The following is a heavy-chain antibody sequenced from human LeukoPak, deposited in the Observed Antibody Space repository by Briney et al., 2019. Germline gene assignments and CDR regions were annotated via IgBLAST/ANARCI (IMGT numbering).Heavy chain of an antibody. CDR1: GGSISSYY. Sequence: SETLSLTCTVYGGSISSYYWSWIRQPPGKGLEWIGYIYYSGSTNYNPSLKSRVTISVDTSKNQFSLKLSSVTAADTAVYYCARVVTETDAFDIWGQGTMVTVSS. J-gene: IGHJ3*02. CDR3: ARVVTETDAFDI. V-gene: IGHV4-59*01. CDR2: IYYSGST.